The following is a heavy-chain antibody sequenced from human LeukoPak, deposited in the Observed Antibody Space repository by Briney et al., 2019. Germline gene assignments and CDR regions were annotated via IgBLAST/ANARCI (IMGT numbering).Heavy chain of an antibody. CDR2: ISGGGGRR. Sequence: SGGSLRLSCPASGFTFSSYAMSWVRQAPGKGLEWVSDISGGGGRRYYADSVKGRFTISRDNAKNTLYLQMNSLRADDTAVYYCAKGGAFWSGYYDYWGQGPLVTVSS. CDR3: AKGGAFWSGYYDY. D-gene: IGHD3-3*01. CDR1: GFTFSSYA. V-gene: IGHV3-23*01. J-gene: IGHJ4*02.